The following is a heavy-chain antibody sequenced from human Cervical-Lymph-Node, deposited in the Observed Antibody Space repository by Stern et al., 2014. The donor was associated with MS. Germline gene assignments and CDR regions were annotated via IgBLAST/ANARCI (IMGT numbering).Heavy chain of an antibody. CDR3: ARISGYGGNPFDY. Sequence: QVTLKESGPVLVKPTETLTLTCTVSGFSLSNARMGVSWIRQPPGKALEWLAHIFSNDEKSYSTSLKSRLTISKDTSKSQVVLTMTNMDPVDTATYYCARISGYGGNPFDYWGQGTLVTVSS. CDR1: GFSLSNARMG. J-gene: IGHJ4*02. D-gene: IGHD4-23*01. V-gene: IGHV2-26*01. CDR2: IFSNDEK.